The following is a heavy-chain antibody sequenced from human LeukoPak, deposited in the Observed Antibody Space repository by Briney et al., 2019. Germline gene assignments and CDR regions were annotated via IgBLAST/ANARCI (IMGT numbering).Heavy chain of an antibody. CDR3: ARVPTGDDGY. Sequence: GASVKVSCKASGGTFSSYAISWVRQAPGQGLEWVGRIIPILGIANYAQKFQGRVTITADKSTSTAYMELSSLRSEDTAVYYCARVPTGDDGYWGQGTLVTVSS. J-gene: IGHJ4*02. CDR2: IIPILGIA. CDR1: GGTFSSYA. D-gene: IGHD7-27*01. V-gene: IGHV1-69*04.